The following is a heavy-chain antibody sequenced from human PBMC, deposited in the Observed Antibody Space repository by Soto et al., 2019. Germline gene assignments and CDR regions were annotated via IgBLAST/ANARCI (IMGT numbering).Heavy chain of an antibody. D-gene: IGHD2-21*02. CDR1: GFTFGSYT. J-gene: IGHJ4*02. CDR2: INGSGAGT. CDR3: AKTGPVTARIRFDY. V-gene: IGHV3-23*01. Sequence: VQLLESGGGLVQPGGSLTLSCAGSGFTFGSYTMAWVRQAPGRGLEWVSGINGSGAGTYYAGSVKGRFSISRDNSRNTLYLQMSSLRADDTAVYYCAKTGPVTARIRFDYWGQGALVTVSS.